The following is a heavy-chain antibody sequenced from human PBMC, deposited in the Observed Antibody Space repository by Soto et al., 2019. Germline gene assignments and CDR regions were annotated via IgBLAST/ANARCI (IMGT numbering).Heavy chain of an antibody. J-gene: IGHJ4*02. CDR3: AKSRGSGWPRYDF. Sequence: GGSLRLSCAASGFTFSSYAMSWVRQAPGKGLEWVSAISGSGGSTDYADSVKGRFTLSRDNSKNALYLQMNSLRAEDAAVYYCAKSRGSGWPRYDFWGQGTLVTVS. D-gene: IGHD6-19*01. V-gene: IGHV3-23*01. CDR1: GFTFSSYA. CDR2: ISGSGGST.